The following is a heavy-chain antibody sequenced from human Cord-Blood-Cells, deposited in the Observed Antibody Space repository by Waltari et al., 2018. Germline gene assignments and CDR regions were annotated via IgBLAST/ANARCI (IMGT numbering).Heavy chain of an antibody. D-gene: IGHD3-22*01. Sequence: LQLQESGPGLVKPSETLSLTCTVSGGSISSSSYYWGWIRQPPGKGLEWIGSIYYSGSTYYNPSLKSRVTISVDTSKNQFSLKLSSVTAADTAVYYCARQTAYYYDSSGYYFDWFDPWGQGTLVTVSS. CDR1: GGSISSSSYY. J-gene: IGHJ5*02. V-gene: IGHV4-39*01. CDR2: IYYSGST. CDR3: ARQTAYYYDSSGYYFDWFDP.